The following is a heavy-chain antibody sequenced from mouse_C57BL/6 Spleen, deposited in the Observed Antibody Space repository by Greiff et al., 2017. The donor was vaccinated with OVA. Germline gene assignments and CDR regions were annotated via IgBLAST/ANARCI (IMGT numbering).Heavy chain of an antibody. J-gene: IGHJ2*01. CDR2: IRNKANGYTT. CDR3: ARIITTVDYFDY. Sequence: EVQVVESGGGLVQPGGSLSLSCAASGFTFTDYYMSWVRQPPGKALEWLGFIRNKANGYTTEYSASVKGRFTISRDNSQSILYLQMNALRAEDSATYYCARIITTVDYFDYWGQGTTLTVSS. CDR1: GFTFTDYY. V-gene: IGHV7-3*01. D-gene: IGHD1-1*01.